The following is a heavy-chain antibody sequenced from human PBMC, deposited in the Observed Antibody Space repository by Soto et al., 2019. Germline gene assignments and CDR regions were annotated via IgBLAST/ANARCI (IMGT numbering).Heavy chain of an antibody. CDR2: IWYDGSSK. CDR1: GFTFTNYG. V-gene: IGHV3-33*06. D-gene: IGHD6-19*01. J-gene: IGHJ4*02. CDR3: AKDIGIAVVWFYLDY. Sequence: GGSLTASWAASGFTFTNYGMHCLRQAPGKGLEWVAIIWYDGSSKYYADSVKGRFTISRDNSENTVTLQMNSLRAEDTAVYYCAKDIGIAVVWFYLDYWGQGTMLTVSS.